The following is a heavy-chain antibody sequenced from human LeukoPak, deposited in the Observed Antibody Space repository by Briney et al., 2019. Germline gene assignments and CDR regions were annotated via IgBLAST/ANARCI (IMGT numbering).Heavy chain of an antibody. J-gene: IGHJ4*02. D-gene: IGHD3-9*01. V-gene: IGHV3-7*01. CDR1: GFTFSSYW. Sequence: QSGGSLRLSCAASGFTFSSYWMSWVRQAPGKGLEWVANIKQDGSEKYYVDSVKGRFTISRDNAKNSLYLQMNSLRAEDTAVYYCARVNDILTGYRGCFDYWGQGTLVTVSS. CDR2: IKQDGSEK. CDR3: ARVNDILTGYRGCFDY.